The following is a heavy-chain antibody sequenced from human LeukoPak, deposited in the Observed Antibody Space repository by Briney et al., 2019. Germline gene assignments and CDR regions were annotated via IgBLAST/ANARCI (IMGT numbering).Heavy chain of an antibody. D-gene: IGHD4-17*01. CDR3: VKDDYGDSPWYLHY. CDR2: ISFDGSHK. J-gene: IGHJ4*02. V-gene: IGHV3-30*18. CDR1: GFTFGSKV. Sequence: QPGRSLRFSCAASGFTFGSKVMHWVRQAPGKGLEWVALISFDGSHKDYADSVRGRFTISRDNSKNTLFLHMNSLTTKDTAVYYCVKDDYGDSPWYLHYWGQGTLVTVSS.